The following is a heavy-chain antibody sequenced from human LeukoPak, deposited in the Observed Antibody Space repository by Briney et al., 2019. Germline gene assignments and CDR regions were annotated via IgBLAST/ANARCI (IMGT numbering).Heavy chain of an antibody. V-gene: IGHV1-46*01. CDR1: GYTFTSYY. CDR2: INPSGGST. CDR3: ARDGNSSVWSGWFDP. J-gene: IGHJ5*02. Sequence: ASVKVSCKASGYTFTSYYMHWVRQAPGQGLEWMGIINPSGGSTSYAQKFQGRVTMTRDTSTSTVYMELSSLRSEDTSVYYCARDGNSSVWSGWFDPWGQGTLVTVSS. D-gene: IGHD6-19*01.